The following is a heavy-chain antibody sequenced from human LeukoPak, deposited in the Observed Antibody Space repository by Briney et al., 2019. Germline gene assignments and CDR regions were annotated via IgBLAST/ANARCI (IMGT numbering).Heavy chain of an antibody. CDR1: GFTFSSYA. Sequence: GGPLRLSCAASGFTFSSYAMHWVRQAPGKGLEWVAVISYDGSNEYYADSVKGRFTISRDNSKNTLYLQMNSLRAEDTAVYYCAKDESGDFPRGFADYWGQGTLVTVSS. V-gene: IGHV3-30-3*01. D-gene: IGHD2-21*02. CDR2: ISYDGSNE. CDR3: AKDESGDFPRGFADY. J-gene: IGHJ4*02.